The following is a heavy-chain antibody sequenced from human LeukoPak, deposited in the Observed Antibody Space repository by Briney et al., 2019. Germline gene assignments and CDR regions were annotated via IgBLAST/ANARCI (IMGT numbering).Heavy chain of an antibody. Sequence: GGSLRLSCAASGFIVSNKYMSWGRQAPGKGLEWVSVIYSGGSTYYAESVKGPFTITRDISNNTLYLQMTSLRVEDTAVYFCAGRPHGDHPFFDYWGPGTLVIVSS. J-gene: IGHJ4*02. D-gene: IGHD3-3*02. V-gene: IGHV3-53*01. CDR2: IYSGGST. CDR3: AGRPHGDHPFFDY. CDR1: GFIVSNKY.